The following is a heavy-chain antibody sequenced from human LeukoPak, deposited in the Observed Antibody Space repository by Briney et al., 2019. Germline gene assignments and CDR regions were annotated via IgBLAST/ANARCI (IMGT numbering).Heavy chain of an antibody. CDR2: IKHDGSEK. CDR1: GFTFGNFW. J-gene: IGHJ4*02. Sequence: GGSLRLSCAASGFTFGNFWMTWVRQAPGKGLEWVANIKHDGSEKYYVDSVKGRFTIPRDNAKNSLYLQMNSLRAADTAVYYCARDGRWLHQPFDYWGQGTLVTVSS. V-gene: IGHV3-7*03. CDR3: ARDGRWLHQPFDY. D-gene: IGHD5-24*01.